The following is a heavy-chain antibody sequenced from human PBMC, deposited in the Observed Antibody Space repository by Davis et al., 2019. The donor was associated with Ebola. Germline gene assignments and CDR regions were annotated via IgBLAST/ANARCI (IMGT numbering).Heavy chain of an antibody. D-gene: IGHD6-6*01. CDR3: ARVRKQLVLRTDY. J-gene: IGHJ4*02. CDR1: GGSFSGYY. CDR2: INHSGST. V-gene: IGHV4-34*01. Sequence: MPSETLSLTCAVYGGSFSGYYWSWIRQPPGKGLEWIGEINHSGSTNYNPSLKSRVTISVDTSKNQFSLKLSSVTAADTAVYYCARVRKQLVLRTDYWGQGTLVTVSS.